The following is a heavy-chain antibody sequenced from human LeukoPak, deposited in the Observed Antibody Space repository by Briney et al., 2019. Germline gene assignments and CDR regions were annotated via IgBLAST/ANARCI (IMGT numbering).Heavy chain of an antibody. Sequence: GGSLRLSCAASGFTFSSYSMNWVRQAPGKGLEWVSDISSSSSTIYYADPVKGRFTISRDNAKNSLYLQMNSLRAEDTAVYYCARVSQTPGGRGYFDYWGQGTLVTVSS. CDR2: ISSSSSTI. J-gene: IGHJ4*02. V-gene: IGHV3-48*01. CDR3: ARVSQTPGGRGYFDY. CDR1: GFTFSSYS. D-gene: IGHD2-15*01.